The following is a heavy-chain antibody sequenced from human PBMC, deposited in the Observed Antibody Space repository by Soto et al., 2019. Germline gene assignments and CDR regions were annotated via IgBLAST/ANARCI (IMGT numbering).Heavy chain of an antibody. J-gene: IGHJ4*02. D-gene: IGHD3-10*01. Sequence: GGSLRLSCAASGFTFNIYWMHWVRQAPGKGLEWVSRIDNDGSATTYADSVKGRFTVSRDDAKKTLYLQMNTLRVDDTAVYYFAKDAVSGNGEWDYFASWGQGTLVTVSS. CDR2: IDNDGSAT. CDR1: GFTFNIYW. V-gene: IGHV3-74*01. CDR3: AKDAVSGNGEWDYFAS.